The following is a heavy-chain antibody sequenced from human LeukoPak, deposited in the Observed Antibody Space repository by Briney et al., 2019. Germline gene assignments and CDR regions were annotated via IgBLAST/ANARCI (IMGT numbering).Heavy chain of an antibody. CDR1: GFIFSSHG. J-gene: IGHJ6*04. V-gene: IGHV3-7*01. D-gene: IGHD3-10*02. Sequence: GGSLRLSCAASGFIFSSHGMNWVRQAPGKGLEWVANIKQDGSEKYYVDSVKGRFTISRDNAKNSLYLQMNSLRAEDTAVYYCAELGITMIGGVWGKGTTVTISS. CDR2: IKQDGSEK. CDR3: AELGITMIGGV.